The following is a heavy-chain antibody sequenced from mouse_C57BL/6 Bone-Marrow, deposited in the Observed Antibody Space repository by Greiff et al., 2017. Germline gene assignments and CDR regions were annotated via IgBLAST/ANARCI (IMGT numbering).Heavy chain of an antibody. CDR1: GYTFTSYW. CDR2: IDPSDGYT. J-gene: IGHJ2*01. D-gene: IGHD2-12*01. V-gene: IGHV1-69*01. CDR3: ARGAHDDIDY. Sequence: QVQLQQPGAELVMPGASVKLSCKASGYTFTSYWMHWVKQRPGQGLEWIGDIDPSDGYTNYNQKVKGKSTLTVDKSSSTAYMQLSSLTSEDAAVYYCARGAHDDIDYWCQGNAPTVTS.